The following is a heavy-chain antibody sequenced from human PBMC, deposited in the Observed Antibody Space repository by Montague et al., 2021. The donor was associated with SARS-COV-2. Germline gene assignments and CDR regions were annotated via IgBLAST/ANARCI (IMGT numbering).Heavy chain of an antibody. CDR3: ARVSSSWSQDYYYYMDV. J-gene: IGHJ6*03. CDR2: IYWDDDK. CDR1: GFSLTTGGVG. V-gene: IGHV2-5*02. Sequence: PALVKPTQTLTLTCTFSGFSLTTGGVGVSWIRQPPGKALEWLALIYWDDDKRYNPSLKSRLTITKDASKNQVVLTMTNMDPVDTATYYCARVSSSWSQDYYYYMDVWGKGTTVTVSS. D-gene: IGHD6-13*01.